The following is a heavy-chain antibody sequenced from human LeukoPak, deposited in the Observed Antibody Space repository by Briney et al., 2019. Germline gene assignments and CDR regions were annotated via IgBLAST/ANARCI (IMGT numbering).Heavy chain of an antibody. Sequence: PSETLSLTCTVSGGSISSYYWNWIRQPPGKGLEWIGYVYSSGSTNYNPSLKSRVTISVDTSKNQFPLKLNSVTAADTAVYYCARRMSHLYNFEYWGQGTLVTVSS. CDR3: ARRMSHLYNFEY. D-gene: IGHD5-24*01. V-gene: IGHV4-59*08. J-gene: IGHJ4*02. CDR2: VYSSGST. CDR1: GGSISSYY.